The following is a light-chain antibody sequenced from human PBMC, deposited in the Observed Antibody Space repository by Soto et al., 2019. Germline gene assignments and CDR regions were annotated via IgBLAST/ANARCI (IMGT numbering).Light chain of an antibody. CDR2: DVS. J-gene: IGLJ2*01. Sequence: QSALTQPRSVSGSPGQSVTISCTGTSSDIGAYNYVSWYQHHPGRAPKLMIYDVSKRPSGVPDRFSGSKSRNTASLTISGLQAEDEADYYCCSFAGTSTGVFGRGTKLTVL. V-gene: IGLV2-11*01. CDR3: CSFAGTSTGV. CDR1: SSDIGAYNY.